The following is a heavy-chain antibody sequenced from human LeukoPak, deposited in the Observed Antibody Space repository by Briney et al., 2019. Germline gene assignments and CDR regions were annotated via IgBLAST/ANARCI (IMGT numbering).Heavy chain of an antibody. CDR3: ARGSPGFWSGPHFDY. D-gene: IGHD3-3*01. J-gene: IGHJ4*02. Sequence: SETLSLTCAVYGVSFSGYYWSWIRQPPGKGLEWIGEINHSGSTNYNPSLKSRVTISVDTSKNQFSLKLSSVTAADTAVYYCARGSPGFWSGPHFDYWGQGTLVTVSS. CDR2: INHSGST. V-gene: IGHV4-34*01. CDR1: GVSFSGYY.